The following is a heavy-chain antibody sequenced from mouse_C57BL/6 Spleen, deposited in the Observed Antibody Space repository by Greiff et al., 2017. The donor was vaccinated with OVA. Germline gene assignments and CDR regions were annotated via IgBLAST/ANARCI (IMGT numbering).Heavy chain of an antibody. V-gene: IGHV1-22*01. D-gene: IGHD1-1*01. CDR2: INPNNGGT. CDR1: GYTFTDYN. Sequence: EVKLQQSGPELVKPGASVKMSCKASGYTFTDYNMHWVKQSHGKSLEWIGYINPNNGGTSYNQKFKGKATLTVNKSSSTAYMELRSLTSEDSAVYYCAHITTVVPYWYFDVWGTGTTVTVSS. J-gene: IGHJ1*03. CDR3: AHITTVVPYWYFDV.